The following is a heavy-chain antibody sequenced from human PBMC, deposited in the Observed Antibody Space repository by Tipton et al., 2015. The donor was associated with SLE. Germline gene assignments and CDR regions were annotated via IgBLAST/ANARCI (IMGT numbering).Heavy chain of an antibody. D-gene: IGHD3-22*01. V-gene: IGHV4-39*02. CDR1: GGSISGTNYY. CDR2: ITNNGNT. CDR3: ARGGLYETSAYSVGFDI. J-gene: IGHJ3*02. Sequence: TLSLTCSVSGGSISGTNYYWDWIRQPPGNGPEWFGRITNNGNTYYIPSLQSRVTMSVDTSKNHFSLKLSSVTVADTAVYYCARGGLYETSAYSVGFDIWGQGTLVTVSP.